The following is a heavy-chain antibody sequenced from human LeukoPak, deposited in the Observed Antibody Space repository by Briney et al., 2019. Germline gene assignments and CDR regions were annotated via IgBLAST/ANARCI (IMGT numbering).Heavy chain of an antibody. CDR3: ARLNSYYMDV. CDR1: GGSISSSSYY. D-gene: IGHD1-7*01. V-gene: IGHV4-39*07. J-gene: IGHJ6*03. Sequence: SETLSLTCTVSGGSISSSSYYWGWIRQPPGKGLEWIGSIYYSGSTYYNPSLKSRDTISVDTSKNQFSLKLSSVTAADTAVYYCARLNSYYMDVWGKGTTVTVSS. CDR2: IYYSGST.